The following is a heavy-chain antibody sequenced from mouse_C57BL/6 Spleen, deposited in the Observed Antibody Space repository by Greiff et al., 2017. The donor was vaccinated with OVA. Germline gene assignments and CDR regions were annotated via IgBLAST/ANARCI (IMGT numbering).Heavy chain of an antibody. CDR3: ARGDSYYYGSSRIDY. D-gene: IGHD1-1*01. J-gene: IGHJ2*01. CDR1: GYAFSSYW. V-gene: IGHV1-80*01. CDR2: IYPGDGDT. Sequence: VQLQQSGAELVKPGASVKICCKASGYAFSSYWMNWVKQRPGKGLEWIGQIYPGDGDTNYNGKFKGKATLTADKSSSTAYMQLSSLTSEDSAVYFCARGDSYYYGSSRIDYWGQGTTLTVSS.